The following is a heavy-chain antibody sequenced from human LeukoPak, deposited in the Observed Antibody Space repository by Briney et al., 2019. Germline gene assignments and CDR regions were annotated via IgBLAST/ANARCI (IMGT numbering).Heavy chain of an antibody. J-gene: IGHJ4*02. CDR2: INPNSGGT. D-gene: IGHD3-22*01. CDR1: GYTFTGYY. V-gene: IGHV1-2*02. Sequence: ASVKVSCKASGYTFTGYYMHWVRQAPGQGLEWMGWINPNSGGTNYAQKFQGRVTMTRDTSISTAYMELSRLRSDDTAVYYCARELAYYYDSSGPLGSDYWGQGTLVTVSS. CDR3: ARELAYYYDSSGPLGSDY.